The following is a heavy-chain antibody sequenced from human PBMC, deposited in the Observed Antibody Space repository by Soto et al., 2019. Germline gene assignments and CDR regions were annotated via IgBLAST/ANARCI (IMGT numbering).Heavy chain of an antibody. J-gene: IGHJ4*02. CDR2: GFYSGTT. V-gene: IGHV4-39*01. Sequence: PSETLSLTCTVSGGSLSSSTYYWGWIRQPPGKGLEWIGSGFYSGTTYYNPSLKSRVTISVDTSKNQFSLKLSSVTAADTAVYYCAMTLYTSGRHFDYWGQGTLVTVS. CDR3: AMTLYTSGRHFDY. D-gene: IGHD6-19*01. CDR1: GGSLSSSTYY.